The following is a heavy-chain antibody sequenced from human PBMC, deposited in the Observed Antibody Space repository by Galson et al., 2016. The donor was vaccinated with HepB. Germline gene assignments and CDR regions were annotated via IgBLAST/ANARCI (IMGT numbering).Heavy chain of an antibody. CDR1: GYTFTRYW. V-gene: IGHV5-51*01. Sequence: QSGAEVKKPGESLKISCKGSGYTFTRYWIGWVRQMPGKGLESMGIIYPGDSDTRYSPSFQGQVTMSADKSISTAYLQWSSLKAADTAMYYCARFYESTGYFDYWGKGTLVTVSS. D-gene: IGHD3-22*01. J-gene: IGHJ4*02. CDR3: ARFYESTGYFDY. CDR2: IYPGDSDT.